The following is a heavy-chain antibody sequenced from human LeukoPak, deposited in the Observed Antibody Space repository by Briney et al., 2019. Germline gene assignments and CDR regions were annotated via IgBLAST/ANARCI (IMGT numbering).Heavy chain of an antibody. Sequence: GASVKVSCKASGGTFISYTITWVRQAPGQGLEWMGGISPISGTTNYAQKFQGRVTITTDESTSTAYMELSSLRSEDTAVYYCATPPTGTTTTGEYYFEYWGQGTLVTVSS. V-gene: IGHV1-69*05. D-gene: IGHD1-1*01. CDR1: GGTFISYT. J-gene: IGHJ4*02. CDR3: ATPPTGTTTTGEYYFEY. CDR2: ISPISGTT.